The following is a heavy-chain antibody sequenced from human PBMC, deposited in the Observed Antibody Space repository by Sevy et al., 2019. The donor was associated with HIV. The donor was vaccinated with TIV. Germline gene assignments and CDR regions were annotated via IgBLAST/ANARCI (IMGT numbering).Heavy chain of an antibody. CDR3: ARGIAAPRGMDV. CDR2: FFYSGST. CDR1: GDSISGYY. D-gene: IGHD6-13*01. V-gene: IGHV4-59*01. J-gene: IGHJ6*02. Sequence: SETLSLTCTVSGDSISGYYWSWIRQPPGKGLEWIGYFFYSGSTNYNPSLKSRVTISVETTRNQVSLKVRSVTAADTAVYYCARGIAAPRGMDVWGQGTTVTVSS.